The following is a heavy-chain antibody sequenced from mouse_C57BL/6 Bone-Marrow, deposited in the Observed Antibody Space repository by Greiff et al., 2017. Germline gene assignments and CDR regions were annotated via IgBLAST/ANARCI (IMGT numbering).Heavy chain of an antibody. V-gene: IGHV1-78*01. D-gene: IGHD6-1*01. J-gene: IGHJ4*01. CDR2: IYPRDGST. CDR3: AGGTSPYAMDY. CDR1: GYTFPDYT. Sequence: VQLQQSDAVLAKPGASVKISCKASGYTFPDYTIHWMKQRPVQGLEWIGSIYPRDGSTRYNEKFTGKAKLTAVKSSSTAYMQLNSLTSENSAVYFCAGGTSPYAMDYWGQGTSVTVSS.